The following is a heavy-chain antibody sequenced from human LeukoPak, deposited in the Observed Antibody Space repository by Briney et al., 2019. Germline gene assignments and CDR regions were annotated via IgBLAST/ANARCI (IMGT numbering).Heavy chain of an antibody. CDR1: GFTFSSYA. J-gene: IGHJ4*02. CDR3: ATRAYYYDSSDPSPVDC. CDR2: ISYDGSNK. Sequence: GGSLRLSCAASGFTFSSYAMHWVRQAPGKGLEWVAVISYDGSNKYYADSVKGRFTISRDNSKNTLYLQMNSLGAEDTAVYYCATRAYYYDSSDPSPVDCWGQGTLVTVSS. V-gene: IGHV3-30-3*01. D-gene: IGHD3-22*01.